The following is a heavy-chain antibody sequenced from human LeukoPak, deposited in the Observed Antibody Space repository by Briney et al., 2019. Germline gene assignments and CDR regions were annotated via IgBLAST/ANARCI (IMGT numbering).Heavy chain of an antibody. CDR3: VKLSHIAAAGAYSYHALDV. J-gene: IGHJ6*02. CDR1: GGSISTYF. V-gene: IGHV4-59*01. CDR2: VYYSGST. Sequence: SETLSLTCTVSGGSISTYFWSWIRQPPGKGLEWIGYVYYSGSTTYNPSLKSRVTISVDTSKSQFSLKLRSVTAADTAVYYCVKLSHIAAAGAYSYHALDVWGQGTTVTVSS. D-gene: IGHD6-25*01.